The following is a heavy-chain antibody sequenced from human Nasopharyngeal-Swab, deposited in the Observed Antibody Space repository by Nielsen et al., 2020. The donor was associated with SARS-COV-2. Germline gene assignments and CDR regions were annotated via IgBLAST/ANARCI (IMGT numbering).Heavy chain of an antibody. CDR3: AKGGYSGYDPLGMDV. Sequence: VRQAPGKGLEWVAVISYDGSNKYYADSVKGRFTISRDNSKNTLYLQMNSLRAEDTAAYYCAKGGYSGYDPLGMDVWGKGTTVTVSS. D-gene: IGHD5-12*01. J-gene: IGHJ6*04. V-gene: IGHV3-30*18. CDR2: ISYDGSNK.